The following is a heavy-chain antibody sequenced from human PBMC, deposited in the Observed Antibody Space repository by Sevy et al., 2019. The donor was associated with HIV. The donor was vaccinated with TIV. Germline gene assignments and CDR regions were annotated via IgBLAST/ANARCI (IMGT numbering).Heavy chain of an antibody. Sequence: GGSLRLSCAASGFTYSDYYMSWIRQAPGKGLEWISYISGSSSAIVYADSVKGRFAISRNNAKNSLYLHMDNLRAEDTAVYFCVGRPYSSAYSWSYHFDYWGQGTLVTVSS. J-gene: IGHJ4*02. CDR2: ISGSSSAI. CDR3: VGRPYSSAYSWSYHFDY. CDR1: GFTYSDYY. V-gene: IGHV3-11*01. D-gene: IGHD3-16*01.